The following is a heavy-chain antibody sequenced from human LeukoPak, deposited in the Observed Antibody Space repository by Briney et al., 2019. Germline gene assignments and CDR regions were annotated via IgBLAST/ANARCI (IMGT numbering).Heavy chain of an antibody. Sequence: QTGGSLRLSCAASGFTFSSYGMHWVRQAPGKGLEGVAVIWYDGSNKYYADSVKGGFTISRDNSKNTLYLQMNSLRAEETAVYYCEAERGYSGYEFAIDYWGQGTLVTVSS. J-gene: IGHJ4*02. D-gene: IGHD5-12*01. CDR3: EAERGYSGYEFAIDY. CDR1: GFTFSSYG. V-gene: IGHV3-33*01. CDR2: IWYDGSNK.